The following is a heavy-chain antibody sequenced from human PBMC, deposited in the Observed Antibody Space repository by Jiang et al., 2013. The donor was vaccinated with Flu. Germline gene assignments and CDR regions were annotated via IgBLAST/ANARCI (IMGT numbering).Heavy chain of an antibody. CDR1: GFTVSSNY. D-gene: IGHD3-22*01. CDR3: ARHQSGYYSRFDY. J-gene: IGHJ4*02. V-gene: IGHV3-66*04. Sequence: VQLVESGGGLVQPGGSLRLSCAASGFTVSSNYMSWVRQAPGKGLEWVSVIYSGGSTYYADSVKGRFTISRDNSKNTLYLQMNSLRAEDTAVYYCARHQSGYYSRFDYWGQGTLVTVSS. CDR2: IYSGGST.